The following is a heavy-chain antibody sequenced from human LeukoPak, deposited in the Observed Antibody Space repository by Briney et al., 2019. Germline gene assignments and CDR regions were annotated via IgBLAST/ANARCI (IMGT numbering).Heavy chain of an antibody. CDR1: GGSISSYY. Sequence: SETLSLTCTVSGGSISSYYWSWIRQPPGKGLEWIGYIYYSGSTNYNPSLKSRVTMSVDTSKNQFSLKLSSVTAADTAVYYCARDVRYCSSTSCLYYFDYWGQGTLVTVSS. D-gene: IGHD2-2*01. CDR3: ARDVRYCSSTSCLYYFDY. CDR2: IYYSGST. J-gene: IGHJ4*02. V-gene: IGHV4-59*12.